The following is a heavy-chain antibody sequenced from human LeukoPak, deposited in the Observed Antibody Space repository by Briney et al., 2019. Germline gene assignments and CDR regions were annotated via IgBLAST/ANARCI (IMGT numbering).Heavy chain of an antibody. V-gene: IGHV6-1*01. J-gene: IGHJ4*02. CDR3: ARAESGYAHLFDS. Sequence: SQTLSLTCAISGDSVSSDNVVWHWIRQSPSRGLEWLGRTYYRPQWYSSYASSVKSRISINPDTSKNQFSLQLNSVTPEDTAVYYCARAESGYAHLFDSWGQGTLVTVSS. D-gene: IGHD5-12*01. CDR1: GDSVSSDNVV. CDR2: TYYRPQWYS.